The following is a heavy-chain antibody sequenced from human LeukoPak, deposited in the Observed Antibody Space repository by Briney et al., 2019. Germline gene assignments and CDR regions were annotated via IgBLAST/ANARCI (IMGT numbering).Heavy chain of an antibody. V-gene: IGHV1-2*06. Sequence: ASVKVSCKASGYTFTGYYMHWVRQAPGQGLEWMGRINPNSGGTNYAQKFQGRVTMTRDTSISTAYMELSRLRSDDTAVYYCARSDYGRNDAFDIWGQGTMVTVSS. CDR2: INPNSGGT. D-gene: IGHD4-17*01. CDR3: ARSDYGRNDAFDI. CDR1: GYTFTGYY. J-gene: IGHJ3*02.